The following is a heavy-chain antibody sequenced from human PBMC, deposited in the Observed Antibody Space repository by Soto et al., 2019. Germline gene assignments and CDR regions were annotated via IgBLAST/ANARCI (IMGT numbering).Heavy chain of an antibody. J-gene: IGHJ6*02. CDR2: ISGSGGST. Sequence: GGSLRLSCAASGFTFSSYAMSWVRQAPGKGLEWVSAISGSGGSTYYADSVKGRFTISRDNSKNTLYLQMNSLRAEDTAVYYCANALYSSGWYLVGDYYYGMDVWGQGTTVTVSS. CDR1: GFTFSSYA. CDR3: ANALYSSGWYLVGDYYYGMDV. V-gene: IGHV3-23*01. D-gene: IGHD6-19*01.